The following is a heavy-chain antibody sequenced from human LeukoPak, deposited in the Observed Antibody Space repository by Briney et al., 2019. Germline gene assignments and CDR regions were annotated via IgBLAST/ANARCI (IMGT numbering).Heavy chain of an antibody. CDR1: GGSISTSSYY. D-gene: IGHD2-15*01. CDR3: AKSYCSGGSCYPHAFDI. J-gene: IGHJ3*02. V-gene: IGHV4-39*07. Sequence: SETLSLTCTVSGGSISTSSYYWGWVRQPPGKGLEWIGNIFYSGSTYYSPSLKSRVTISLDTSRNQFSLKLNSVTAADTAVYYCAKSYCSGGSCYPHAFDIWGQGTMVTVSS. CDR2: IFYSGST.